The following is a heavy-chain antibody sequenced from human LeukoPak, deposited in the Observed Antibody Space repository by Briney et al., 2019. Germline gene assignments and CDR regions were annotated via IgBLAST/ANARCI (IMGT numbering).Heavy chain of an antibody. CDR2: IYNDGST. D-gene: IGHD6-19*01. J-gene: IGHJ4*02. CDR3: ARVGFGYSSFRGSPGTYYFGY. CDR1: GYSFTSYW. V-gene: IGHV3-53*01. Sequence: GESLKISCKGSGYSFTSYWIGWVRQAPGKGLEWVSVIYNDGSTYYADTVKGRFTISRDNSKNTVDLLVNSLRAEDTAVYYCARVGFGYSSFRGSPGTYYFGYWGQGTLVTVSS.